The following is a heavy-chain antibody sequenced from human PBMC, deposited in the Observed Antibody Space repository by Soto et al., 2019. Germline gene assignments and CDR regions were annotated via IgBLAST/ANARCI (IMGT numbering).Heavy chain of an antibody. D-gene: IGHD2-8*01. J-gene: IGHJ4*02. CDR1: GYTLTELS. CDR3: ATLVLMVYAIHPTNFDY. CDR2: FDPEDGET. Sequence: ASVKVSCKVSGYTLTELSMHWVRQAPGKGLEWMGGFDPEDGETIYAQKFQGRVTMTEDTSTDTAYMELSSLRSEDTAVYYCATLVLMVYAIHPTNFDYWGKGTMATVSS. V-gene: IGHV1-24*01.